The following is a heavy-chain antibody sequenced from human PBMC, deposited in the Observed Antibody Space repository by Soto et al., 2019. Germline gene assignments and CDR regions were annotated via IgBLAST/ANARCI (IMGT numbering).Heavy chain of an antibody. Sequence: GGSLRLSRAASGFTFSSYAMHWVRQAPGKGLEWVAVISYDGSNKYYADSVKGRFTISRDNSKNTLYLQMNSLRAEDTAVYYCARDRITIFGVVSGWFDPWGQGTLVTVSS. D-gene: IGHD3-3*01. V-gene: IGHV3-30-3*01. CDR3: ARDRITIFGVVSGWFDP. CDR2: ISYDGSNK. J-gene: IGHJ5*02. CDR1: GFTFSSYA.